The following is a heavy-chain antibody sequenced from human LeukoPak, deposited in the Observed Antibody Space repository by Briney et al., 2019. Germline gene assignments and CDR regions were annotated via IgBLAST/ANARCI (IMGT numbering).Heavy chain of an antibody. Sequence: PGGSLRLSCAASGFTFSSYAMHWVRQAPGKGLEWVAVISYDGSNKYYADSVKGRFTISRDNSKNTLYLQMNSLRAEDTAVYYCASEAAPGYWGQGTLVTVSS. CDR2: ISYDGSNK. J-gene: IGHJ4*02. V-gene: IGHV3-30-3*01. CDR1: GFTFSSYA. D-gene: IGHD6-6*01. CDR3: ASEAAPGY.